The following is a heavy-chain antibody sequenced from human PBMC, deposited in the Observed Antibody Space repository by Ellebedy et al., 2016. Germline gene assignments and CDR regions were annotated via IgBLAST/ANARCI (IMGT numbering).Heavy chain of an antibody. CDR1: GYTFTSYG. CDR3: ARDLGIVGATEGDY. D-gene: IGHD1-26*01. V-gene: IGHV1-18*01. CDR2: ISAYNGNT. J-gene: IGHJ4*02. Sequence: ASVKVSXKASGYTFTSYGISWVRQAPGQGLEWMGWISAYNGNTNYAQKLQGRVTMTTDTSTSTAYMELRSLRSDDTAVYYCARDLGIVGATEGDYWGQGTLVTVSS.